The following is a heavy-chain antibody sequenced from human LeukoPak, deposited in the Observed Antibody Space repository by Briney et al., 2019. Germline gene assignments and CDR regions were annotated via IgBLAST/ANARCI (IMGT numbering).Heavy chain of an antibody. CDR2: IYYSGST. CDR3: ARVEGNWFDP. Sequence: SETLSLTCTVSGGSVSSGSYYWRWIRQPPGKGLEWIGYIYYSGSTNYNPSLKSRVTISVDTSKNQFSLKLSSETAADTAVYFCARVEGNWFDPWGQGTLVTVSS. J-gene: IGHJ5*02. V-gene: IGHV4-61*01. CDR1: GGSVSSGSYY.